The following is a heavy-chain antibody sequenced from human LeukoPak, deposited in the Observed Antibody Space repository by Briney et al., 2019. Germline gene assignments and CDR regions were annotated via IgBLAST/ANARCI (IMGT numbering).Heavy chain of an antibody. D-gene: IGHD3-10*01. CDR3: ARDADYYGSGSYGGR. CDR1: GYTFTGYY. J-gene: IGHJ4*02. V-gene: IGHV1-2*02. CDR2: INPNSGGT. Sequence: PLASVKVSCKASGYTFTGYYMHWVRQAPGQGLEWMGWINPNSGGTNYAQKFQGRVTMTRDTSISTAYMELSRLRSDGTAVYYCARDADYYGSGSYGGRWGQGTLVTVSS.